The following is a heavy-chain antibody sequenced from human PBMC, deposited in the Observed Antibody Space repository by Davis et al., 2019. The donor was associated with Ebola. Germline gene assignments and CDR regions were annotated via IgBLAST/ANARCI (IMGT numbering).Heavy chain of an antibody. D-gene: IGHD1-7*01. CDR1: GFTFTDYY. V-gene: IGHV1-2*02. CDR2: ISLNSGGT. Sequence: ASVKVSCKASGFTFTDYYMHWVRQAPGQGPEWMGWISLNSGGTKYSHKFQGRVTMTRDTSINTAHMELSGLRSDDTAVYYCARDRAGTAHMDVWGKGTTVTVSS. J-gene: IGHJ6*03. CDR3: ARDRAGTAHMDV.